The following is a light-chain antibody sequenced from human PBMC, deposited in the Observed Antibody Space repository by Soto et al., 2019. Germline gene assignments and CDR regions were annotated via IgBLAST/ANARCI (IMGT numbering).Light chain of an antibody. V-gene: IGKV3-20*01. CDR1: QSVSSNY. CDR2: GAS. J-gene: IGKJ5*01. CDR3: QQYGNSLSIT. Sequence: EIVLTQSPGTLSLSPGERATLSCRASQSVSSNYFAWYQQKPGQAPRLLIHGASRRATGIPDRFSGSGSGTDFTLTISRLEPEDFAVYYCQQYGNSLSITFGQGTRLEIK.